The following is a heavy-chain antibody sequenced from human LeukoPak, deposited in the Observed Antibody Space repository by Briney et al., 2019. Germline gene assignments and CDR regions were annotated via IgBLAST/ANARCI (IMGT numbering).Heavy chain of an antibody. CDR2: VTISGDNT. CDR1: GFTFSNFG. J-gene: IGHJ4*02. V-gene: IGHV3-23*01. CDR3: ANSAAVGTFY. Sequence: PGGTLRLSCAASGFTFSNFGMSWVRQAPEKGLEWVSSVTISGDNTYYAESVKGRFTISRDNSKNTLYLQMNSLRAEDTAIYYCANSAAVGTFYWGQGTLVTVSS. D-gene: IGHD6-13*01.